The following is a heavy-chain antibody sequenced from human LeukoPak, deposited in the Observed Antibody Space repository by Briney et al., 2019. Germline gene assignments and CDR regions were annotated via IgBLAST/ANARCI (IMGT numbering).Heavy chain of an antibody. V-gene: IGHV3-13*04. Sequence: PVGSLRLSCAASGFSFSNYDMHWVRQGAGRGLEWVSGIGTAGDTYYPASVKGRFTISRENAKSSLYLQMNSLSAGDTAVYYCASSPAYSSSWYAIDNWGQGILVTVSS. CDR1: GFSFSNYD. D-gene: IGHD6-13*01. CDR2: IGTAGDT. CDR3: ASSPAYSSSWYAIDN. J-gene: IGHJ4*02.